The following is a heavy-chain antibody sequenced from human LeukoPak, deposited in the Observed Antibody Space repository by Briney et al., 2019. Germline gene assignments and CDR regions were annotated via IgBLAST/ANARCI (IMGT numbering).Heavy chain of an antibody. V-gene: IGHV3-21*01. Sequence: AGGSLRLSCAASGFTFSSYSMNWVRQAPGKGLEWVSSISSSSSYIYYADSVKGRFTISRDNAKNSLYLQMNSLRAEDTAVYYCARVRQYSSGCLDYWGQGTLVTVSS. CDR1: GFTFSSYS. J-gene: IGHJ4*02. CDR2: ISSSSSYI. D-gene: IGHD6-19*01. CDR3: ARVRQYSSGCLDY.